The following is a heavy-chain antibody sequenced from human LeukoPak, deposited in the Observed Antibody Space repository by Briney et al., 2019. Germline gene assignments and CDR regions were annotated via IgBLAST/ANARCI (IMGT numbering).Heavy chain of an antibody. Sequence: ASVKVSCKASGYTFTSYYMHWVRQAPGQGLEWMGIINPSGGSTSYAQKFQGRVTMTRDMSSSTVYMELSSLRSEDTAVYYCASNTISSSWYEVLGYWGQGTLVTVSS. CDR1: GYTFTSYY. CDR2: INPSGGST. J-gene: IGHJ4*02. CDR3: ASNTISSSWYEVLGY. V-gene: IGHV1-46*01. D-gene: IGHD6-13*01.